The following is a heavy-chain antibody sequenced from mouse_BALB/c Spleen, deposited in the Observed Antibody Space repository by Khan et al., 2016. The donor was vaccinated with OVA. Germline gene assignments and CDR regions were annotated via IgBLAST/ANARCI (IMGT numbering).Heavy chain of an antibody. CDR3: AGSVLGLRTLFAY. Sequence: VQLKESGPELVKPGASVKMSCKASGYTFTSYDKHWVKQKPGQGLEWIGYINPYNDYNKFNEKFKGKATLTSDKSSSTAYMELSSLTSEDSAVYYCAGSVLGLRTLFAYWGQGTLVTVSA. V-gene: IGHV1S136*01. CDR1: GYTFTSYD. D-gene: IGHD3-1*01. J-gene: IGHJ3*01. CDR2: INPYNDYN.